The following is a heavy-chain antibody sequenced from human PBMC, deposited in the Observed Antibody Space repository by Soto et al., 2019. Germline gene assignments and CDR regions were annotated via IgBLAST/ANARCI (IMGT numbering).Heavy chain of an antibody. V-gene: IGHV3-53*02. CDR3: ARDKLRVYGMDV. CDR2: IYSGGST. D-gene: IGHD3-3*01. Sequence: EVQLVETGGGLIQPGGSLRLSCAASGFTVSSNYMSWVRQAPGKGLEWVSVIYSGGSTYYADSVKGRFTISRDNSKNTLYLQMNSLRAEDTAVYYCARDKLRVYGMDVWGQGTTVTVSS. CDR1: GFTVSSNY. J-gene: IGHJ6*02.